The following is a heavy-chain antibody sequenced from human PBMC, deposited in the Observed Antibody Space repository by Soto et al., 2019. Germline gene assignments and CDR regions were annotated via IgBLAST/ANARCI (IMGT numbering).Heavy chain of an antibody. D-gene: IGHD3-22*01. J-gene: IGHJ4*02. Sequence: SETRSLTCIVSGGSVSSSNWWSWVRPPPGKGLEWIGEIYHSGSTTYNPSLKSRATISVDKSENQFSLRLKSVTAADTAVYYCASVGSDYDNSGYCLRWGTGNLVHVSS. CDR2: IYHSGST. V-gene: IGHV4-4*02. CDR1: GGSVSSSNW. CDR3: ASVGSDYDNSGYCLR.